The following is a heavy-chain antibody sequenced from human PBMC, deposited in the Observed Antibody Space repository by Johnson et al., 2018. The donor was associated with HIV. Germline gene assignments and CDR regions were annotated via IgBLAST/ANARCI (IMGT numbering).Heavy chain of an antibody. Sequence: QVQLVESGGGLVQPGGSLRLSCAASGFTFSSYAMRWVRQAPGKGLEWVAAICDDGSSKYYADSVKGRFTISRDNAKNSLYLQMNSLRAEDTALYYCARGEQWLVQDSDDAFDIWGQGTMVTVSS. V-gene: IGHV3-33*08. CDR1: GFTFSSYA. CDR2: ICDDGSSK. CDR3: ARGEQWLVQDSDDAFDI. J-gene: IGHJ3*02. D-gene: IGHD6-19*01.